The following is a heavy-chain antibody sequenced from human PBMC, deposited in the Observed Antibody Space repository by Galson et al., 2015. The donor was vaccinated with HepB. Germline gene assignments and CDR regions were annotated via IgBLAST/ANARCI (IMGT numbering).Heavy chain of an antibody. V-gene: IGHV1-46*01. Sequence: SVKVSCKASGYTFTSYYMHWVRQAPGQGLEWMGIINPSGGSTSYAQKFQGRVTMTRDTSTSTVYMELSSLRSDDTAVYYCGRSSSSSGRWFDPWGQGTLVTVSS. CDR2: INPSGGST. CDR3: GRSSSSSGRWFDP. J-gene: IGHJ5*02. CDR1: GYTFTSYY. D-gene: IGHD6-6*01.